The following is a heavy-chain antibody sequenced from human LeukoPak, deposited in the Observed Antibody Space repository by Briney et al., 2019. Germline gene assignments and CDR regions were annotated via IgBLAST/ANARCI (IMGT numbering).Heavy chain of an antibody. V-gene: IGHV1-69*13. J-gene: IGHJ4*02. CDR3: ARFDNPYGDYLNFDY. D-gene: IGHD4-17*01. CDR2: IIPIFGTA. Sequence: SVKVSCKASGGTFSSYAISWVRQAPGQGLEWMGGIIPIFGTANYAQKFQGRVTITADESTSTAYMELSSLRSEDTAVYYCARFDNPYGDYLNFDYWGQGTLVTVSS. CDR1: GGTFSSYA.